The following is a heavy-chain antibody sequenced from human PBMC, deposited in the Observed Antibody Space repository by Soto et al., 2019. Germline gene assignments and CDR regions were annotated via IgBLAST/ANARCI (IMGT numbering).Heavy chain of an antibody. D-gene: IGHD3-3*01. Sequence: PGGSLRLFCAASRLTFCSYGMHWVRQAPGKGLEWVAVISYDGSNKYYADSVKGRFTISRDNSKNTLYLQMNSLRAEDTAVYYCAKDRNGPPAYYDCWSGAYYYGMDVWGQGTTVTVSS. V-gene: IGHV3-30*18. J-gene: IGHJ6*02. CDR3: AKDRNGPPAYYDCWSGAYYYGMDV. CDR2: ISYDGSNK. CDR1: RLTFCSYG.